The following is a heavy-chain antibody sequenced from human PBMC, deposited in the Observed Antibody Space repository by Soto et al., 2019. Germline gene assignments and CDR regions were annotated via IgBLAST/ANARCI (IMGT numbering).Heavy chain of an antibody. CDR3: ARGEYSSSSRGDDYYYYGMDV. Sequence: SETLSPTCTVSGGSISSSSYYWGWIRQPPGKGLEWIGSIYYSGSTYYNPSLKSRVTISVDTSKNQFSLKLSSVTAADTAVYYCARGEYSSSSRGDDYYYYGMDVWGQGTTVT. CDR2: IYYSGST. CDR1: GGSISSSSYY. D-gene: IGHD6-6*01. V-gene: IGHV4-39*01. J-gene: IGHJ6*02.